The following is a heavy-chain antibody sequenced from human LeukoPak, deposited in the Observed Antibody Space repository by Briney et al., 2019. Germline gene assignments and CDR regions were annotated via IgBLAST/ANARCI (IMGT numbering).Heavy chain of an antibody. Sequence: QSGGSLRLSCAASGFTFSSYWMSWVRQAPGKGLEWVANIKQDGSEKYYVDSVNGRFTISRDNAKNSLYLQMNSLRAEDTAVYYCARDLGYSYEGYFDYWGQGTLVTVSS. CDR3: ARDLGYSYEGYFDY. D-gene: IGHD5-18*01. V-gene: IGHV3-7*01. CDR1: GFTFSSYW. CDR2: IKQDGSEK. J-gene: IGHJ4*02.